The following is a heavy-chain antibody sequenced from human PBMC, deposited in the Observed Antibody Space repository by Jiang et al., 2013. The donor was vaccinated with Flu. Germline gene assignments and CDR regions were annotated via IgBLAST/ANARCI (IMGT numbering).Heavy chain of an antibody. CDR1: SVSSNSAA. D-gene: IGHD3-10*01. V-gene: IGHV6-1*01. CDR2: TYYRSKWYN. Sequence: SVSSNSAAWNWIRQSPSRGLEWLGRTYYRSKWYNDYAVSVKSRITINPDTSKNQFSLRLNSVTPEDTAVYYCATDQYYSTDWHRFDIWGQGTVVTVSS. J-gene: IGHJ3*02. CDR3: ATDQYYSTDWHRFDI.